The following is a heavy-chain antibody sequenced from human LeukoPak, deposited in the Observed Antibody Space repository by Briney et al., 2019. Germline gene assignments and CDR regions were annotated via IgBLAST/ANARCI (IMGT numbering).Heavy chain of an antibody. D-gene: IGHD2-2*01. V-gene: IGHV3-43*01. Sequence: GGSLRLSCAASGFTFDDYTMHWVRQAPGKGLEWVSLISCDGGSTYYADSVKGRITISRDNSKNSLYLQMNSLRTEDTALYYCAKARYCSSTSRPDNWFDPWGQGTLVAVSS. CDR2: ISCDGGST. CDR3: AKARYCSSTSRPDNWFDP. J-gene: IGHJ5*02. CDR1: GFTFDDYT.